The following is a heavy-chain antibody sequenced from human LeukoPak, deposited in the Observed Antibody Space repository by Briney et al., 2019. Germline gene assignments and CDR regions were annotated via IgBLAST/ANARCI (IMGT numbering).Heavy chain of an antibody. D-gene: IGHD3-10*01. V-gene: IGHV1-18*01. CDR3: ARWGDNFGSGSYTLYYYYMDV. CDR1: GYTFTSYG. CDR2: ISAYNGNT. Sequence: GASVKVSCKASGYTFTSYGISWVRQAPGQGLEWMGWISAYNGNTNYAQKLQGRVTMTTDTSTSTAYMELRSLRSDDTAVYYCARWGDNFGSGSYTLYYYYMDVWGKGTTVTVSS. J-gene: IGHJ6*03.